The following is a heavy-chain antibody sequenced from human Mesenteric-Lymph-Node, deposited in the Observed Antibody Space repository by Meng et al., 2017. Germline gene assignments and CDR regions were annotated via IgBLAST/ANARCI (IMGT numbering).Heavy chain of an antibody. CDR2: IKGGGGVT. D-gene: IGHD3-16*01. CDR1: GFIFGSSD. J-gene: IGHJ4*02. Sequence: EVRVGESGGGLDQPGGSLRLACSVSGFIFGSSDMDWVRQAPGKGLEWVSRIKGGGGVTDYSDSVRGRFTISRDNSKNTLYLQMDSLRAEDTAIYYCAKDGNDWGKFDYWGQGTLVTVSS. V-gene: IGHV3-23*04. CDR3: AKDGNDWGKFDY.